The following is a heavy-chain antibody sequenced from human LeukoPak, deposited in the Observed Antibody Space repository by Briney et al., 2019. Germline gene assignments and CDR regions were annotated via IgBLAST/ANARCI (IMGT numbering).Heavy chain of an antibody. CDR3: ASFYGGNEGFDY. J-gene: IGHJ4*02. CDR1: GFTFSHHS. Sequence: PGGSLRLSCAASGFTFSHHSMNWVRQAPGKGLEWVSSVSSSGDYRYYADSVKGRFTISRDNAKNSLYLQMNSLRAEDMAVYYCASFYGGNEGFDYWGQGTLVTVSS. CDR2: VSSSGDYR. V-gene: IGHV3-21*01. D-gene: IGHD4-23*01.